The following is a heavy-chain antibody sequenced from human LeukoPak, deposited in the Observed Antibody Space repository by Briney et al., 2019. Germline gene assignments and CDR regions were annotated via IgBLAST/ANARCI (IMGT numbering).Heavy chain of an antibody. CDR3: ARRDYYGSGSYGGLEYYFDY. D-gene: IGHD3-10*01. CDR1: GFTFSSYW. Sequence: GGSLRLSCAASGFTFSSYWMSWVRQAPGKGPEWVANIKQDGSEKYYVDSVKGRFTISRDNAKNSLYLQMSSLRAEDTAVYYCARRDYYGSGSYGGLEYYFDYWGQGTLVTVSS. CDR2: IKQDGSEK. V-gene: IGHV3-7*03. J-gene: IGHJ4*02.